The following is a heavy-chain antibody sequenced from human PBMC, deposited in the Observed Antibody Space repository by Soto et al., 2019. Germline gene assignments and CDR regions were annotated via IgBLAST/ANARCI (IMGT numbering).Heavy chain of an antibody. CDR3: AKDHLETTVTTPSY. Sequence: QVQLVASGGGGVQPGRSLRLSCAASGFTFSSYGMHWVRQAPGKGLEWVAVISYDGNNKYYADSVKGRFTISRDNFKNTLYLQMDSLRAEDTAMYYCAKDHLETTVTTPSYWGQGTLVTVSS. CDR1: GFTFSSYG. CDR2: ISYDGNNK. J-gene: IGHJ4*02. D-gene: IGHD4-17*01. V-gene: IGHV3-30*18.